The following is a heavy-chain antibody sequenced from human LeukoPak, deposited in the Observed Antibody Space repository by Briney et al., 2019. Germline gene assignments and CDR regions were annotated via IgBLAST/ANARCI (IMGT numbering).Heavy chain of an antibody. Sequence: PSETLSLTCTVSGGSISSSSYYWGWIRQPPGKGLEWIGSIYYSGSTYYNPSLKSRVTISVDTSKNQFSLKLSSVTAADTAVYYCARDPTGKQLWSPRDAFDIWGQGTMVTVSS. CDR3: ARDPTGKQLWSPRDAFDI. D-gene: IGHD5-18*01. J-gene: IGHJ3*02. CDR1: GGSISSSSYY. CDR2: IYYSGST. V-gene: IGHV4-39*07.